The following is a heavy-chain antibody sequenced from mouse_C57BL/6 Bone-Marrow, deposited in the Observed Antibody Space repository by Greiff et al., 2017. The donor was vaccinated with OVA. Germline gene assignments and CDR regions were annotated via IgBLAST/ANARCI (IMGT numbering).Heavy chain of an antibody. V-gene: IGHV1-39*01. J-gene: IGHJ1*03. CDR1: GYSFTDYN. Sequence: EVKLVESGPELVKPGASVKISCKASGYSFTDYNMNWVKQSNGTSLEWIGVINPKYGTTSYNQKFKGKATLTVDQSSSTAYMQLNSLTSEDSAVYYCARPLYGNYDWYFDVWGTGTTVTVSS. CDR3: ARPLYGNYDWYFDV. CDR2: INPKYGTT. D-gene: IGHD2-1*01.